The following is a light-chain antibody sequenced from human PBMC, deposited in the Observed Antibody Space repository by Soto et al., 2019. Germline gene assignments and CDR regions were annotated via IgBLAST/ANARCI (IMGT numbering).Light chain of an antibody. CDR2: AAS. V-gene: IGKV1-6*01. Sequence: IQMTQSPSSLSGSVGDRVTITGEASQGIRNDLGWYQQKPGKAPKLLIYAASSLQSGFPSRFSGSGSGTDFTLTISSLQPEDFATYYCLQDYNYPRTFGQGTKVDIK. CDR3: LQDYNYPRT. CDR1: QGIRND. J-gene: IGKJ1*01.